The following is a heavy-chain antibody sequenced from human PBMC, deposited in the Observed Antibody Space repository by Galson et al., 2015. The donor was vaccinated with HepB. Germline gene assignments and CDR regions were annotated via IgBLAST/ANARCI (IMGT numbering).Heavy chain of an antibody. CDR3: ARVIRDGYSPYFDY. D-gene: IGHD5-24*01. Sequence: LRLSCAASGFTVSSNYMSWVRQAPGKGLEWVSVIYSGGSTYYADSVKGRFTISRDNSKNTLYLQMNSLRAEDTAVYYCARVIRDGYSPYFDYWGQGTLVTVSS. CDR1: GFTVSSNY. V-gene: IGHV3-53*01. CDR2: IYSGGST. J-gene: IGHJ4*02.